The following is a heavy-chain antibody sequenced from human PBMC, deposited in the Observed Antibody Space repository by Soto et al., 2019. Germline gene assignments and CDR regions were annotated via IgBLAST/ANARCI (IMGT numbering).Heavy chain of an antibody. J-gene: IGHJ4*02. CDR3: ARSNYYDSSGYYSAFDY. CDR1: GLTFDDYA. CDR2: ISWNSGSI. D-gene: IGHD3-22*01. Sequence: EVQLVESGGGLVQPGRSLRLSCAASGLTFDDYAMHWVRQAPGKGLEWVSGISWNSGSIGYADSVKGRFTISRDNAKNSLYLQMNSLRAEDTALYYCARSNYYDSSGYYSAFDYWGQGTLVTVSS. V-gene: IGHV3-9*01.